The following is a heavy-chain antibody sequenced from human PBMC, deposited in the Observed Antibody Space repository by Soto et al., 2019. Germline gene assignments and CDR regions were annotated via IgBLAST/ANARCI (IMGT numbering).Heavy chain of an antibody. J-gene: IGHJ4*01. CDR2: VNSDESST. CDR3: AREGDGTTGYYQDY. CDR1: GFTFSNYY. D-gene: IGHD3-22*01. V-gene: IGHV3-74*01. Sequence: PGGSLRLSCAASGFTFSNYYMHWVRQAPGKGLVWVSRVNSDESSTSYADSVKGRFTISRDNAKKTLYLQMNSLRAEDTAVYYCAREGDGTTGYYQDYWGHGTLVTVS.